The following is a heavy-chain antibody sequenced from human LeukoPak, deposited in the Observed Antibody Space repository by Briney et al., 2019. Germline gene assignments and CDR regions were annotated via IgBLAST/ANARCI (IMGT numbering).Heavy chain of an antibody. Sequence: SETLSLTCIVSGGYMNNYYWTWIRQPPGKGLEWIAYIHYTGITNYSPFLRSRVTISLDASKSQFSLKLNSVTAADTAFYYCARILEGSGAAFDIWGQGTMVTVSS. CDR3: ARILEGSGAAFDI. V-gene: IGHV4-59*01. CDR1: GGYMNNYY. D-gene: IGHD3-3*02. CDR2: IHYTGIT. J-gene: IGHJ3*02.